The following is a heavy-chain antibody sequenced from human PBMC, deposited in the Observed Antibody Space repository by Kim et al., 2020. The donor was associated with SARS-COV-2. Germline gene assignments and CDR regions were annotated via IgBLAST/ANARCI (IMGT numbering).Heavy chain of an antibody. CDR3: AKDSWRSMDV. CDR1: GFIFSTYA. CDR2: IWFDGSEK. Sequence: GGSLRLSCTASGFIFSTYAMHWVRQAPGKGLEWVAIIWFDGSEKKYAGSVKGRFTISRDDSKNTLYLQMNSLRVEDTAVYYCAKDSWRSMDVWGQGTTVTVS. D-gene: IGHD3-3*01. J-gene: IGHJ6*02. V-gene: IGHV3-33*06.